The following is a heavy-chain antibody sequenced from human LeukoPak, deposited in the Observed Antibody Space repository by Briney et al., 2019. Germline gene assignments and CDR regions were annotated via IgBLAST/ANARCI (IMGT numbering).Heavy chain of an antibody. V-gene: IGHV3-53*01. Sequence: GGSLRLSCAASGFTFSSYAMSWVRQAPGEGLEWVSVIYSGGSTYYADSVKGQFTISRDNSKNALYLQMNSLRAEDTAVYYCARDPSFDYWGQGTLVTVSS. CDR1: GFTFSSYA. CDR3: ARDPSFDY. CDR2: IYSGGST. J-gene: IGHJ4*02.